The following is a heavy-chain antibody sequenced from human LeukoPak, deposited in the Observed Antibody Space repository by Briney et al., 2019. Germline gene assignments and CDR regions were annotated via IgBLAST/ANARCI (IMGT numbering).Heavy chain of an antibody. CDR2: IYASGST. J-gene: IGHJ5*02. D-gene: IGHD1-26*01. CDR3: ARSYLGGTYYDWFDP. CDR1: GGSISDYY. V-gene: IGHV4-4*07. Sequence: SETLSLTCTVSGGSISDYYWNWIRQPAGKGLEWIGRIYASGSTNYNPSLRSRVTISVDKSKNQFSLKLTSATAADTAVYYCARSYLGGTYYDWFDPWGQGTLATVSS.